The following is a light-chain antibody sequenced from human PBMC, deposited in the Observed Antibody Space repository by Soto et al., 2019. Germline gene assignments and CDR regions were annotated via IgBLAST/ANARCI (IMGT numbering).Light chain of an antibody. CDR1: QSVSSN. V-gene: IGKV3-15*01. J-gene: IGKJ1*01. Sequence: EIVMTQSPATLSVSPGERATLSCRASQSVSSNLAWYQQKPGQAPRLLIYGASTRATGIPARFSGSGSGTEFTLTIGSLQSEDFAVYYCQQYSIWRTFGQGTKV. CDR2: GAS. CDR3: QQYSIWRT.